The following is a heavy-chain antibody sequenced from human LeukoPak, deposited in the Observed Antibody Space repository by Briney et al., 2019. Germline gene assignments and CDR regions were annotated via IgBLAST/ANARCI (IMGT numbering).Heavy chain of an antibody. Sequence: ASVKVSCKASGYTFTSYGISWVRQAPGQGLEWMGWISAYNGNTNYAQKLQGRVTMTTDTSTSTAYMELRSLRSGDTAVYYCARDTRIQLWNWFDPWGQGTLVTVSS. J-gene: IGHJ5*02. CDR2: ISAYNGNT. CDR3: ARDTRIQLWNWFDP. CDR1: GYTFTSYG. V-gene: IGHV1-18*01. D-gene: IGHD5-18*01.